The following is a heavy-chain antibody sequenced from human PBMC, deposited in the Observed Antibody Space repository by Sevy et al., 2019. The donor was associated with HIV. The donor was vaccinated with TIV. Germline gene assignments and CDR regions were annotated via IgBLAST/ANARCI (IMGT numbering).Heavy chain of an antibody. J-gene: IGHJ4*02. Sequence: ASVKVSCKASGYTFISNGISWVRQAPGQGLEWTGWIGVYNGNANSAQKLQGTVTVTTDTSTSTAYMELRSLRSDDTAVYYCARVPTYYYGSATYFDYWGQGTLVTVSS. CDR2: IGVYNGNA. D-gene: IGHD3-10*01. CDR1: GYTFISNG. V-gene: IGHV1-18*01. CDR3: ARVPTYYYGSATYFDY.